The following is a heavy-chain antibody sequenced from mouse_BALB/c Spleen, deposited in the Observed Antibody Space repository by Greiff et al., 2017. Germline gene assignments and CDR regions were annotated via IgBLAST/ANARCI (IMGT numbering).Heavy chain of an antibody. J-gene: IGHJ4*01. D-gene: IGHD2-1*01. Sequence: EVKLMESGPGLVKPSQSLSLTCTVTGYSITSDYAWNWIRQFPGNKLEWMGYISYSGSTSYNPSLKSRISITRDTSKNQFFLQLNSVTTEDTATYYCASSQIYYDSYAMDYWGQGTSVTVSS. CDR1: GYSITSDYA. CDR3: ASSQIYYDSYAMDY. CDR2: ISYSGST. V-gene: IGHV3-2*02.